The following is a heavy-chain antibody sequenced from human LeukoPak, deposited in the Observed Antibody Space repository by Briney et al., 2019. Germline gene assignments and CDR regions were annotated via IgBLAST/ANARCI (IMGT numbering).Heavy chain of an antibody. J-gene: IGHJ4*02. D-gene: IGHD1-26*01. CDR3: ARGRTYVDY. CDR2: MYCSGST. V-gene: IGHV4-4*09. Sequence: SETLSLTCTVSGGSISSYYWSWIRQAPGKGREWIGDMYCSGSTNYNPSLKTRFTISIDTSKNQFSLKLSSVTAADIAVYYCARGRTYVDYCGQGTLVTVSS. CDR1: GGSISSYY.